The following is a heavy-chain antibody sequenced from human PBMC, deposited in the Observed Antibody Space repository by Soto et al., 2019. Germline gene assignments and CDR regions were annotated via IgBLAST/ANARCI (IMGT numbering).Heavy chain of an antibody. D-gene: IGHD3-10*01. CDR3: ARDPLWFGESTLDY. CDR2: ISGYNGNT. CDR1: GYTFTSYG. V-gene: IGHV1-18*01. J-gene: IGHJ4*02. Sequence: ASVKVSCKASGYTFTSYGISWVRQAPGQGLEWMGWISGYNGNTNYAQKLQGRVTMTTDTSTSTAYMELRSLRSDDTAVYYCARDPLWFGESTLDYWGQGTQVTVSS.